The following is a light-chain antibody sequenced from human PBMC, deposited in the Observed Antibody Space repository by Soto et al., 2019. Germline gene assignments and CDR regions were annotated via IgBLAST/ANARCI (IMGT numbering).Light chain of an antibody. CDR1: QSVSTTY. CDR2: GTS. V-gene: IGKV3-20*01. J-gene: IGKJ2*01. Sequence: EIVLTQSPGTLSLSPGERATLSCRASQSVSTTYLGWYQQKPGQAPRLLVYGTSRRATGIPDRFSGSGSGTDFTLTIISLKPEDFAVYYCQHYGSSPPMYTFGQGTKLEIK. CDR3: QHYGSSPPMYT.